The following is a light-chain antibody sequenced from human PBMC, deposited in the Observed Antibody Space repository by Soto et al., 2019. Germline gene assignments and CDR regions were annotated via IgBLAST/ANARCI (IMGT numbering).Light chain of an antibody. CDR1: QSFRGL. J-gene: IGKJ5*01. CDR3: QQRHMWPIT. CDR2: DAY. Sequence: EVVLTQSPVTLSLSAGERATLACRASQSFRGLLAWYQQKPGQAPRXLXYDAYNRATGIPPRFSGSGSGTDFTLTISSLEPEDSAVYYCQQRHMWPITFGQGTRLEIK. V-gene: IGKV3-11*01.